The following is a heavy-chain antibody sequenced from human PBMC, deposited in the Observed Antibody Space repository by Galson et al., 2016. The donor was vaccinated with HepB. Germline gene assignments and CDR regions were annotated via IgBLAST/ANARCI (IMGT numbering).Heavy chain of an antibody. CDR2: ISVSGGTT. V-gene: IGHV3-23*01. J-gene: IGHJ4*02. CDR3: AKEGQEWELPTVDY. CDR1: GFTFSNYV. Sequence: SLRLSCAASGFTFSNYVMTWVRQAPGKGLEWISGISVSGGTTYYADSVKGRFTISRDNSKNTLYLQMNNLRAEDTAIYYCAKEGQEWELPTVDYWGQGSLVTVSS. D-gene: IGHD1-7*01.